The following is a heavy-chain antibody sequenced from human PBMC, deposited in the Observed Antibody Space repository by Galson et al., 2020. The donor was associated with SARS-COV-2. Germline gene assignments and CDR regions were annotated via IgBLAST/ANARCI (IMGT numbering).Heavy chain of an antibody. D-gene: IGHD4-17*01. J-gene: IGHJ4*02. CDR1: GFTVSSNY. V-gene: IGHV3-53*01. CDR2: IYSGGST. Sequence: GGSLRLSCAASGFTVSSNYMSWVRQAPGKGLEWVSVIYSGGSTYYADSVKGRFTISRDNSKNTLYLQMNSLRAEDTAVYYCARDYHGDYAFDYWGQGTLVTVSS. CDR3: ARDYHGDYAFDY.